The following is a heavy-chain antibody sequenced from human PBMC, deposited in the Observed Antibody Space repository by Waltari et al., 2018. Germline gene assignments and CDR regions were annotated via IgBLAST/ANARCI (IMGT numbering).Heavy chain of an antibody. V-gene: IGHV4-34*01. CDR2: INHSGST. D-gene: IGHD1-7*01. Sequence: QVQLQQWGAGLLKPSETLSLTCAVYGGSFSGYYWSWIRQPPGKGLEWIGEINHSGSTNYNPSLKSRVTISVDTSKNQFSLKLSSVTAADTAVYYCARVGKNWNYVGNWFDPWGQGTLVTVSS. J-gene: IGHJ5*02. CDR3: ARVGKNWNYVGNWFDP. CDR1: GGSFSGYY.